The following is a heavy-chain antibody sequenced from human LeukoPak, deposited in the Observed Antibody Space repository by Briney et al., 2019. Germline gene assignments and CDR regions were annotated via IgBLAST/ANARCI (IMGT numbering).Heavy chain of an antibody. CDR1: GFTFSSYG. CDR2: IWYDGSNK. V-gene: IGHV3-33*01. Sequence: PGGSLRLSCAASGFTFSSYGMHWVRQAPGKGLEWVAVIWYDGSNKYYADSVKGRFTISRDNSKNTLYLQMNSLRAEDTAVYYCARDSCAFKCGMDVWGQGTTVTVSS. D-gene: IGHD2-2*01. CDR3: ARDSCAFKCGMDV. J-gene: IGHJ6*02.